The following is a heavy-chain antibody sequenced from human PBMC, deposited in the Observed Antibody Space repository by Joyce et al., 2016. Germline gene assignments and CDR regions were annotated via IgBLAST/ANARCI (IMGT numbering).Heavy chain of an antibody. Sequence: ELQLVESGGGLSQSGGSLRLSCVASGFTVSSNYMSWVRQAPGKGLEWVSVIFSGGTTNYADSVKGRFTITGDNSKNSVHLQMNSLRAEDTAVYYCARDGRYSSGWYGHIDYWGQGTLVTVSS. CDR2: IFSGGTT. D-gene: IGHD6-19*01. V-gene: IGHV3-53*01. J-gene: IGHJ4*02. CDR3: ARDGRYSSGWYGHIDY. CDR1: GFTVSSNY.